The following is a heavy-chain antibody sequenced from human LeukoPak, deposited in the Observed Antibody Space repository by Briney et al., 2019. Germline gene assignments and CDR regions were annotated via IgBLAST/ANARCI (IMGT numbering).Heavy chain of an antibody. CDR2: ISAYNGNT. Sequence: ASVKVSCKASGYTFTSYGISWVRQAPGQGLEWMGWISAYNGNTNYAQKLQGRVTMTTDTSTSTAYMELSSLRSEDTAVYYCARDRANCSSTSCYLYNWFDPWGQGTLVTVSS. CDR1: GYTFTSYG. V-gene: IGHV1-18*01. CDR3: ARDRANCSSTSCYLYNWFDP. D-gene: IGHD2-2*01. J-gene: IGHJ5*02.